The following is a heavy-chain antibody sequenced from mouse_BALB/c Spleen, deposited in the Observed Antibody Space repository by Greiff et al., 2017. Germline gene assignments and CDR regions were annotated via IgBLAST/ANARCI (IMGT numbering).Heavy chain of an antibody. CDR3: AREPLYDGYYFEGFAD. D-gene: IGHD2-3*01. Sequence: QVQLQQSGAELARPGASVKMSCKASGYTFTSYTMHWVKQRPGQGLEWIGYINPSSGYTNYNQKFKDKATLTADKSSSTAYMQLSSLTSEDSAVYYCAREPLYDGYYFEGFADWGQGTLVTVSA. V-gene: IGHV1-4*01. J-gene: IGHJ3*01. CDR2: INPSSGYT. CDR1: GYTFTSYT.